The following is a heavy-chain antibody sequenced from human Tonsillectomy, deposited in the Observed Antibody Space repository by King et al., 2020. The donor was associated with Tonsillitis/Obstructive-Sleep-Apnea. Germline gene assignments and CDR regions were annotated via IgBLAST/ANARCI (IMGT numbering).Heavy chain of an antibody. Sequence: TLKESGPPLVKPTQTLTLTCTFSGFSLSTSGVGVGWIRQPPGKALEWLALILWDDDKLYSPSLKSRLTITKDTSKNQVVLTMTNMDPVDTATYYCAHNDGPFDFWGQGTLVTVSS. J-gene: IGHJ4*02. D-gene: IGHD3-16*01. CDR3: AHNDGPFDF. CDR1: GFSLSTSGVG. V-gene: IGHV2-5*02. CDR2: ILWDDDK.